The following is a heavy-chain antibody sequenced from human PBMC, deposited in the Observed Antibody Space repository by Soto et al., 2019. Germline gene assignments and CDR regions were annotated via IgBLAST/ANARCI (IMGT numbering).Heavy chain of an antibody. CDR1: GYSFTDYY. D-gene: IGHD2-8*01. CDR2: INPKSGGT. J-gene: IGHJ6*02. V-gene: IGHV1-2*04. CDR3: ARGDSTDCSNGVCSFFYNHDMDV. Sequence: ASVKVSCRASGYSFTDYYIRWVRQAPGQGLEWLGRINPKSGGTSTAQKFQGWVTMTTDTSISTASMELTRLTSDDTAIYYCARGDSTDCSNGVCSFFYNHDMDVWGQGTTVTVSS.